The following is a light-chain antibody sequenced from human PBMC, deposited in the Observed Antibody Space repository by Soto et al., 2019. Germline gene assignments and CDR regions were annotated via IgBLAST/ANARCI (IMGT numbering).Light chain of an antibody. Sequence: QSVLTQPASVSGSPGQSITISCTGTSSDVGTYTLVSWYQQHPGKAPKLVIYEVNKRPAGVSKRFSGSRSGDTASLTISGLQAEDEADYYCSSYAGPITFYVFGTETKLTVL. J-gene: IGLJ1*01. CDR3: SSYAGPITFYV. CDR2: EVN. V-gene: IGLV2-23*02. CDR1: SSDVGTYTL.